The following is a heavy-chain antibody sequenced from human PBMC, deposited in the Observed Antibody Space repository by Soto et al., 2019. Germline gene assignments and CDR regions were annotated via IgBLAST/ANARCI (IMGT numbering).Heavy chain of an antibody. D-gene: IGHD3-3*01. CDR2: IYSGGST. J-gene: IGHJ6*02. CDR3: ARDPYYDFWSGYSPYYGMDV. CDR1: GVTVSSNY. Sequence: HPGGSLRLSCAASGVTVSSNYMSWVRQAPGKGLEWVSVIYSGGSTYYADSVKGRFTISRDNSKNTLYLQMNSLRAEDTAVYYCARDPYYDFWSGYSPYYGMDVWGQGTTVTVSS. V-gene: IGHV3-53*01.